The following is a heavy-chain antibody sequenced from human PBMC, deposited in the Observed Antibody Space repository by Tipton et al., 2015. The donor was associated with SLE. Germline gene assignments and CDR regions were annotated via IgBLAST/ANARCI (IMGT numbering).Heavy chain of an antibody. CDR1: GFTVSSNY. D-gene: IGHD2-15*01. V-gene: IGHV3-53*05. CDR3: ARVLGGLGLFDY. Sequence: SLRLSCAASGFTVSSNYMSWVRQAPGKGLEWVSVIYSGGSTYYADSVKGRFTISRDNSKNTPYLQMNSLRAEDTAVYYCARVLGGLGLFDYWGQGTLVTVSS. CDR2: IYSGGST. J-gene: IGHJ4*02.